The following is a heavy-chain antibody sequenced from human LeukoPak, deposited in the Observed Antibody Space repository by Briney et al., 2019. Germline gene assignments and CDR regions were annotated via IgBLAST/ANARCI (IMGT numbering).Heavy chain of an antibody. CDR2: INGDGSYT. J-gene: IGHJ4*02. Sequence: GGSLRLSCAASGFTFRNYGMHWVRQVPGKGLVWVSRINGDGSYTSYADSVKGRFTISRDNAKNTLYLQVNSLRVEDTAVYYCARVRYCSSTGCYSYFDYWGRESWSLSPQ. D-gene: IGHD2-2*02. CDR1: GFTFRNYG. V-gene: IGHV3-74*01. CDR3: ARVRYCSSTGCYSYFDY.